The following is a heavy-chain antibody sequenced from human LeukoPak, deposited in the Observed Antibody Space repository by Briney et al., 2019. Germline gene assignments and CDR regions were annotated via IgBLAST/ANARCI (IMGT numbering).Heavy chain of an antibody. Sequence: GASVKVSCKASGYTFTGYYMHWVRQAPGQGLEWMGWINPNSGGTNYAQKLQGRVTMTTDTSTSTAYMELRSLRSDDTAVYYCATSGYSSGRQDAFDIWGQGTMVTVSS. J-gene: IGHJ3*02. CDR1: GYTFTGYY. CDR3: ATSGYSSGRQDAFDI. V-gene: IGHV1-2*02. CDR2: INPNSGGT. D-gene: IGHD6-19*01.